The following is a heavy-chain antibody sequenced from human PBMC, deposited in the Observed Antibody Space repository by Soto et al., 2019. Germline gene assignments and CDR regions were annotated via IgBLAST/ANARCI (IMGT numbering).Heavy chain of an antibody. D-gene: IGHD6-19*01. CDR2: IYWDDDK. CDR3: ADNHVAGSYCFDP. CDR1: GFSLSTSGVG. V-gene: IGHV2-5*02. Sequence: QITLKESGPALVKPTQTLTLTCTFSGFSLSTSGVGVVWIRQPPGKALEWLGIIYWDDDKRYRPSLNSRLTITQHTSKHQVVLPMTNMDPTHTSTYYCADNHVAGSYCFDPWGHQTPDTDSS. J-gene: IGHJ5*02.